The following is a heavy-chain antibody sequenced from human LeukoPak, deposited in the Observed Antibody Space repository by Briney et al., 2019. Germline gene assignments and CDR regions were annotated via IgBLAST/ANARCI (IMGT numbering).Heavy chain of an antibody. Sequence: SVKVSCKASGYTFTGYYMHWVRQAPGQGLEWMGRIIPILGIANYAEKFQDRVTITADKSTSTAYMELSSLRSEDTAVYYCARVGTYSSGWYGPFDYWGQGTLVTVSS. D-gene: IGHD6-19*01. V-gene: IGHV1-69*04. CDR1: GYTFTGYY. CDR3: ARVGTYSSGWYGPFDY. CDR2: IIPILGIA. J-gene: IGHJ4*02.